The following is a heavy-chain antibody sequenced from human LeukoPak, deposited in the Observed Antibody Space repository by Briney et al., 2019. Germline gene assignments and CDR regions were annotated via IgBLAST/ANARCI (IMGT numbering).Heavy chain of an antibody. CDR1: GGTFSSYA. CDR3: ARGFVGVYYFDY. Sequence: GASVKVSFKASGGTFSSYAISWVRQAPGQGLEWMGGIIPIFGTANYAQKFQGRVTITADESTSTAYMELSSLRSEDTAVYYCARGFVGVYYFDYWGQGTLVTVSS. J-gene: IGHJ4*02. V-gene: IGHV1-69*13. CDR2: IIPIFGTA. D-gene: IGHD2-21*01.